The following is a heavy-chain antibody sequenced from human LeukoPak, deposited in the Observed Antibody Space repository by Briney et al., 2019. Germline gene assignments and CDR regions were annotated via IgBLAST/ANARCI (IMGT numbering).Heavy chain of an antibody. CDR1: GGSISSDS. Sequence: SSETLSLTCIVSGGSISSDSWSWIRQSPGKGLEWIAYIYSSGGTIYNPSLKSRVTISVDTSRNQFSLKLSSVTAADAAVYYCAKIGSGWYYFDHWGQGTLVTVSS. J-gene: IGHJ4*02. V-gene: IGHV4-59*01. D-gene: IGHD6-19*01. CDR3: AKIGSGWYYFDH. CDR2: IYSSGGT.